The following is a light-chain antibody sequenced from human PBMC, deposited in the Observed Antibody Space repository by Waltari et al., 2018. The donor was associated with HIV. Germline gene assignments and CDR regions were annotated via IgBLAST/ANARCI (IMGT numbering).Light chain of an antibody. J-gene: IGLJ3*02. CDR1: SSNIGSNT. CDR2: SNN. Sequence: QSVLTQPPSASGTPGQTVTISCSGSSSNIGSNTVNWYQHLPGTAPKLLIYSNNLRPSGVPDRFSGFKSGTSASLAISGLQSQDEADYYCTTWDDSLNVLVFGGGTEVTVL. V-gene: IGLV1-44*01. CDR3: TTWDDSLNVLV.